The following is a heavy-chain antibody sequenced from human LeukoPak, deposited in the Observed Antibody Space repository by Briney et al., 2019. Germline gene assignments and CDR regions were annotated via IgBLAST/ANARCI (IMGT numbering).Heavy chain of an antibody. CDR3: ARDSLHDYGGTGYGYYFDY. Sequence: GGSLRLSCAASGFAFSNYEMIWVRQAPGKEPEWVSYISSSGGLTYYADSVKGRFTVSRDNAKDSLFLHMNSLRVEDTAIYYRARDSLHDYGGTGYGYYFDYWGQGTLVTVSS. CDR1: GFAFSNYE. J-gene: IGHJ4*02. D-gene: IGHD4/OR15-4a*01. V-gene: IGHV3-48*03. CDR2: ISSSGGLT.